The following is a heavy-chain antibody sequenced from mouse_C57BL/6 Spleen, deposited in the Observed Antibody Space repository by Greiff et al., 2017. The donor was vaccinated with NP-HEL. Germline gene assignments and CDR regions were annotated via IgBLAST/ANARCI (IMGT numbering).Heavy chain of an antibody. Sequence: EVKVEVSGGGLVQPGGSMKLSCAASGFTFSDAWMDWVRQSPEKGLEWVAEIRNKANNHATYYAESVKGRFTISRDDSKSSVYLQMNSLRAEDTGIYYCTRRGSYYFDYWSQGTTLTVSS. CDR2: IRNKANNHAT. J-gene: IGHJ2*01. CDR3: TRRGSYYFDY. CDR1: GFTFSDAW. V-gene: IGHV6-6*01.